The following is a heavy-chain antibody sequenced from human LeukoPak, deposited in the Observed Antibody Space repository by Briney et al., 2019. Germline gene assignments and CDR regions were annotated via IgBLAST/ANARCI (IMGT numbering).Heavy chain of an antibody. Sequence: GGSLRLSCAASGFTVSSNYMSWVRQAPGKGLEWVSVIYSGGSTYYADSVKGRLTISRDNSKNTLYLQMNSLRAEDTAVYYCARYCSSTSCPHDAFDIWGQGTMVTVSS. CDR3: ARYCSSTSCPHDAFDI. CDR1: GFTVSSNY. D-gene: IGHD2-2*01. CDR2: IYSGGST. V-gene: IGHV3-53*01. J-gene: IGHJ3*02.